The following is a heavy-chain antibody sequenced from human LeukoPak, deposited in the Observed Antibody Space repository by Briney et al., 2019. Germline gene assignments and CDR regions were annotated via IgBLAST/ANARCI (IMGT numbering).Heavy chain of an antibody. CDR2: INSDGSST. D-gene: IGHD6-13*01. CDR3: ARGGIAAAGTVVTY. CDR1: GFTFSSYW. V-gene: IGHV3-74*01. Sequence: GGSLRLSCAASGFTFSSYWTHWVRQAPGKGLVWVSRINSDGSSTSYADSVKGRFTISRDNAKNTLYLQMNSLRAEDTAVYYCARGGIAAAGTVVTYWGQGTLVTVSS. J-gene: IGHJ4*02.